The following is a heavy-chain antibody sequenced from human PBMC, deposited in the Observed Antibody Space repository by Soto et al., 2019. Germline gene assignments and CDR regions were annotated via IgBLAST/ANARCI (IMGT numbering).Heavy chain of an antibody. Sequence: QVQLQESGPGLVKPSQTLSLTCTVSGGSISSGGYYWSWIRQHPGKGLEWIGYIYYSGSTYYNPSLKSRVTISADTSTTQFALKLSSVTAADTAVYYCARNWSGVWCMDVWGQGTTVTVSS. CDR3: ARNWSGVWCMDV. D-gene: IGHD3-10*01. J-gene: IGHJ6*02. CDR2: IYYSGST. V-gene: IGHV4-31*03. CDR1: GGSISSGGYY.